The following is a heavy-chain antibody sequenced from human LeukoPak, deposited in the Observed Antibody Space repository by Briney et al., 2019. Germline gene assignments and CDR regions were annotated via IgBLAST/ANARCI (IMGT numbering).Heavy chain of an antibody. D-gene: IGHD2-2*01. J-gene: IGHJ6*03. CDR1: GGSISSYY. V-gene: IGHV4-4*07. CDR3: ARGQRGVRLYQGGAFSYYYYMDV. Sequence: SETLSLTCTVSGGSISSYYWSWIRQPAGKGLEWIGRIYTSGSTNYNPSLKSRVTMSVDTSKNQFSLKLSSVTAADTAVYYCARGQRGVRLYQGGAFSYYYYMDVWGKGTTVTVSS. CDR2: IYTSGST.